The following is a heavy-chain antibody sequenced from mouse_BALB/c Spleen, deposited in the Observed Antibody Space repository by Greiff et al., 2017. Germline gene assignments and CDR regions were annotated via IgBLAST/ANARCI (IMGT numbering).Heavy chain of an antibody. Sequence: EVQLQESGAELVKPGASVKLSCTASGFNIKDTYMHWVKQRPEQGLEWIGRIDPANGNTKYDPKFQGKATITADTSSNTAYLQLSSLTSEDTAVYYCARLPYYAMDYWGQGTSVTVSS. CDR3: ARLPYYAMDY. CDR1: GFNIKDTY. CDR2: IDPANGNT. V-gene: IGHV14-3*02. J-gene: IGHJ4*01.